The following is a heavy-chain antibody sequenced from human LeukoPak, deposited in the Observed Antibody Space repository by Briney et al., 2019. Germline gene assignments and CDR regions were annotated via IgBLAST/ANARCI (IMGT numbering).Heavy chain of an antibody. CDR1: GGSISSYY. CDR3: ATLTSDTVTLGSDTFDI. Sequence: PSETLSLTCTVSGGSISSYYWSRIRQPPGKGLEWIGYIYYSGSTNYNPSLKSRVTISVDTSKNQFSLKLSSVTAADTAMYYCATLTSDTVTLGSDTFDIWSQGTMVTVSS. CDR2: IYYSGST. J-gene: IGHJ3*02. V-gene: IGHV4-59*08. D-gene: IGHD4-17*01.